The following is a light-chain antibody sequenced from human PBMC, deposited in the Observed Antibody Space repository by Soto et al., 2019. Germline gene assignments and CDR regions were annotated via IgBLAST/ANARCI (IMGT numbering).Light chain of an antibody. CDR1: QSISTF. J-gene: IGKJ1*01. Sequence: DIQMTQSPSSLSASVGDRVSVPCRASQSISTFVNWYQQRPGEAPKLLIYASSSLQSGVPSRFSGSGSGADFALTIGSLQTEDFATYYCQQSYTTPRTFGKVTKVEVK. CDR2: ASS. CDR3: QQSYTTPRT. V-gene: IGKV1-39*01.